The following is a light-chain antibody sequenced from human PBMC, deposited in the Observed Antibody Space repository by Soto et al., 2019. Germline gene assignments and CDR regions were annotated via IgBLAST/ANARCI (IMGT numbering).Light chain of an antibody. Sequence: IVLTQSPATLFVSPGERVTLSCRASQGIAGNLAWYQQRPGRAPRLLIYGASTRATDIPATFSGSESGTEFTLTISSLQSEDFAVYYGQQYNNWPLTFGGGTKVEIK. CDR1: QGIAGN. J-gene: IGKJ4*01. CDR3: QQYNNWPLT. CDR2: GAS. V-gene: IGKV3-15*01.